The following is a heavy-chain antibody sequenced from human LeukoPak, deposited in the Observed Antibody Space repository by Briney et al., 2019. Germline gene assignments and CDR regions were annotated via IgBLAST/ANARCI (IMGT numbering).Heavy chain of an antibody. Sequence: GGSLRLSCAASGFTFSSYAMSWVRQAPGKGLEWVAVIWYDGSNKYYADSVKGRFTISRDNSKNTLYLQMNSLRAEDTAVYYCARDGIAAAGTPYYYYYYYMDVWGKGTTVTVSS. J-gene: IGHJ6*03. CDR2: IWYDGSNK. CDR3: ARDGIAAAGTPYYYYYYYMDV. V-gene: IGHV3-33*08. D-gene: IGHD6-13*01. CDR1: GFTFSSYA.